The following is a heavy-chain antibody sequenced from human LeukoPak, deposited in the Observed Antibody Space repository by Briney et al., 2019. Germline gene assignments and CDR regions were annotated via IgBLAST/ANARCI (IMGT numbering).Heavy chain of an antibody. J-gene: IGHJ4*02. V-gene: IGHV1-8*01. D-gene: IGHD2-2*01. Sequence: SGXXFXXXDXXWVRQXXXQXXXXXXWMNPNSGNTGYVQRFQGRVTMTGDTSISTAYMELSSLMSDDTAVYYCARAVRNQLLSDYWGQGTLVTVSS. CDR3: ARAVRNQLLSDY. CDR2: MNPNSGNT. CDR1: GXXFXXXD.